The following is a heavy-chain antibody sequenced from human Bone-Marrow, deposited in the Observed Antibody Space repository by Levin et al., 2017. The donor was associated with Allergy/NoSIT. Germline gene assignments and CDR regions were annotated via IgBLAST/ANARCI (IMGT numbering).Heavy chain of an antibody. CDR1: GFTFNNYA. Sequence: GGSLRLSCAASGFTFNNYAMSWVRQAPGKGLEWVSSISGSGDYTYSADSAYYADSVKGRFTISRDNSKSTLYLQMDSLRAEDTAIYYCAKDPFRTTVTTFDYWGQGTLVTVSS. J-gene: IGHJ4*02. V-gene: IGHV3-23*01. CDR3: AKDPFRTTVTTFDY. D-gene: IGHD4-17*01. CDR2: ISGSGDYTYSADSA.